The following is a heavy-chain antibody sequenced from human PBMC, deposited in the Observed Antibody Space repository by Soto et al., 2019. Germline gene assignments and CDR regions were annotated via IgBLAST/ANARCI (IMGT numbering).Heavy chain of an antibody. Sequence: EALSLPCTCSCGSIIGYYWTWIRHSPERGLEWIGYIHYSGSANYNPSLNSRLTMSVDRSKSQFSMKLASVTAADTAVYYCARGVGGSGLNWFDPWGQGTLVTVSS. J-gene: IGHJ5*02. CDR2: IHYSGSA. CDR3: ARGVGGSGLNWFDP. D-gene: IGHD6-19*01. V-gene: IGHV4-59*12. CDR1: CGSIIGYY.